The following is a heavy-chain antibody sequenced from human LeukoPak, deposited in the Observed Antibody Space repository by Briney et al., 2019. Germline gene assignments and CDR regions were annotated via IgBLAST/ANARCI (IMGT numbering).Heavy chain of an antibody. Sequence: GGSLRLSCAASGFTFCSYDMHWVRQATGKGLEWVSAIGTAGDTYYPGSVKGRFTISRENAKNSLYLQMNSLRAGDTAVYYCARGSGYSGYEDFDYWGQGTLVTVSS. CDR3: ARGSGYSGYEDFDY. J-gene: IGHJ4*02. D-gene: IGHD5-12*01. CDR2: IGTAGDT. CDR1: GFTFCSYD. V-gene: IGHV3-13*01.